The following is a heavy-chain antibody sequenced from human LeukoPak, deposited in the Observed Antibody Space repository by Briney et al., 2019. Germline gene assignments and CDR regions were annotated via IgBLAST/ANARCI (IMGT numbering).Heavy chain of an antibody. CDR2: IIPIFGTA. V-gene: IGHV1-69*05. CDR3: AREIVGATAFDI. D-gene: IGHD1-26*01. CDR1: GGTFSSYA. J-gene: IGHJ3*02. Sequence: SVKVSCKASGGTFSSYAISWVRQAPGQGLEWMGGIIPIFGTANYAQKFQGRVTITTDESTSTAYMELSSLRSEDTAVYYCAREIVGATAFDIWGQGTMVTVSS.